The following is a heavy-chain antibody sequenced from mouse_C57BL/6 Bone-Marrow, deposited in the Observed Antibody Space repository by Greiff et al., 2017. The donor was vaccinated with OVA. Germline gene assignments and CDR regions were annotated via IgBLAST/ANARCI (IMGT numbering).Heavy chain of an antibody. CDR3: ARGAYGNYVGNYFDY. CDR1: GYTLTSYW. CDR2: INPSNGGT. D-gene: IGHD2-1*01. V-gene: IGHV1-53*01. J-gene: IGHJ2*01. Sequence: QVQLKQPGTELVKPGASVKLSCKASGYTLTSYWMHWVKQRPGQGLEWIGNINPSNGGTNYNEKFKSKATLTVDKSSSTAYMQLSSLTSEDSAVYYCARGAYGNYVGNYFDYWGQGTTLTVSS.